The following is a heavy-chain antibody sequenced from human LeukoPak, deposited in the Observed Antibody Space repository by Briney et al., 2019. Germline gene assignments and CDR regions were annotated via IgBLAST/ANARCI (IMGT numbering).Heavy chain of an antibody. CDR2: VSGSGFST. Sequence: GGSLRLSCAAYGFTFSNYAMGWVSQAPGEGLEWVSTVSGSGFSTYNADTVKGRFTISRDNSKNTLYMQMNSLRAEDTAVYYCAKDSIYSSGSYYTFDYWGQGTLVTVSS. D-gene: IGHD3-10*01. CDR1: GFTFSNYA. V-gene: IGHV3-23*01. J-gene: IGHJ4*02. CDR3: AKDSIYSSGSYYTFDY.